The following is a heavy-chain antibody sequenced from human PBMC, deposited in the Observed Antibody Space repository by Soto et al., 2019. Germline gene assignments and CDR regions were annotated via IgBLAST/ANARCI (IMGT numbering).Heavy chain of an antibody. CDR3: AKDRQFRSYYESAGHYNN. CDR1: GFTFKNYD. Sequence: EVLLLESGGGLVQPGGSLRLSCVASGFTFKNYDIRWVRQAPGKGLEWVSGISGSGAITYYADSVRGRFTISRDNSKNTLYLQLNSLRAEDTAIYYCAKDRQFRSYYESAGHYNNWGQGTLVTVSS. D-gene: IGHD3-10*01. V-gene: IGHV3-23*01. J-gene: IGHJ4*02. CDR2: ISGSGAIT.